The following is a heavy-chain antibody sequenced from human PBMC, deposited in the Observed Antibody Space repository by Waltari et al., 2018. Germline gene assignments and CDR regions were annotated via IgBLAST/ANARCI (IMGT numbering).Heavy chain of an antibody. Sequence: EVQLVESGGGLVQPGGSLSLSWAASGFTLGSYWMRWVRQAPGKGLEGVANIKKDGSEEYYVDSVRGRFTISRDNAKNSLYLQMNSLRPEDTAVYYCARDQWFAFDIWGQGTMVTVSS. CDR1: GFTLGSYW. J-gene: IGHJ3*02. CDR2: IKKDGSEE. D-gene: IGHD3-22*01. CDR3: ARDQWFAFDI. V-gene: IGHV3-7*01.